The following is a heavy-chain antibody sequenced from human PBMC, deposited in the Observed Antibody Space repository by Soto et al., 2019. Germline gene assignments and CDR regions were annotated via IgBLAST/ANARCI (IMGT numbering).Heavy chain of an antibody. J-gene: IGHJ6*02. D-gene: IGHD5-18*01. CDR1: GGTFSSYA. CDR3: ARGPRDTVLGHYFYGMDV. V-gene: IGHV1-69*06. Sequence: SVKVSCKASGGTFSSYAISWVRQAPGQGLEWMGGIIPMFGTANYAQKFEGRVTITADKSTSTAYMELSSLRSEDTAVFYCARGPRDTVLGHYFYGMDVWGQGTTVTVYS. CDR2: IIPMFGTA.